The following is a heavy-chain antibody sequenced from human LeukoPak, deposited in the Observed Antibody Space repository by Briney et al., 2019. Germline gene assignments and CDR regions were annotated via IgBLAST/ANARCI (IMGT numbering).Heavy chain of an antibody. V-gene: IGHV3-30*18. CDR2: ISYDGSNK. Sequence: PGGSLRLSCAASGFTFSSYGMHWVRQAPGKGLEWVAVISYDGSNKYYADSVKGRFTISRDNSKNTLYLQMNSLRAEDTAVYYCEKGSVRGDSVVVVADSFDYWGQGTLVTVSS. D-gene: IGHD2-15*01. CDR3: EKGSVRGDSVVVVADSFDY. CDR1: GFTFSSYG. J-gene: IGHJ4*02.